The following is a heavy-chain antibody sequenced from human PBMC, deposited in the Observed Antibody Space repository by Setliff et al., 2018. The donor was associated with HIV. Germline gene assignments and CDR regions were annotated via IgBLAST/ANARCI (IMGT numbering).Heavy chain of an antibody. V-gene: IGHV3-11*01. CDR1: GFTFSDYY. CDR3: AKDGHDQDHYYHMDV. CDR2: ISRDGNTI. J-gene: IGHJ6*03. D-gene: IGHD1-1*01. Sequence: GGSLRLSCAASGFTFSDYYMSWLRQAPGKGLEWVSYISRDGNTIYYADSVEGRFTISRDNNKNTLYLQMNSLRAEDTAVYYCAKDGHDQDHYYHMDVWGKGTTVTVSS.